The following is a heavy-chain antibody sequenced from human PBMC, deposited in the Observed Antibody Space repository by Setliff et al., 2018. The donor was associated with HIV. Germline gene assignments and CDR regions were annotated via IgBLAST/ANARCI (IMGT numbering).Heavy chain of an antibody. CDR1: GFTFSNYW. Sequence: GGSLRLSCTASGFTFSNYWMSWVRQAPGKGLEWVSYISSSGSTKYYADSVKGRFTISRDNAKNTVYLQMNSLRPEDTALYYCAKIPHTGDSAFDVWGQGTMVTVSS. V-gene: IGHV3-48*04. CDR2: ISSSGSTK. J-gene: IGHJ3*01. D-gene: IGHD7-27*01. CDR3: AKIPHTGDSAFDV.